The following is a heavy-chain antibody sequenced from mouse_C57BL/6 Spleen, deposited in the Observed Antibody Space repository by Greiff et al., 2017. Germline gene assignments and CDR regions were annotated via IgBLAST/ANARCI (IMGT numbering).Heavy chain of an antibody. CDR2: IYPGSGST. V-gene: IGHV1-55*01. CDR1: GYTFTSYW. D-gene: IGHD1-1*01. J-gene: IGHJ1*03. Sequence: VQLQPSGAELVKPGASVKMSCKASGYTFTSYWITWVKQRPGQGLEWIGDIYPGSGSTNYNEKFKSKATLTVDTSSSTAYMQLSSLTSEDSAVYYCARKGDYGSSGYFDVWGTGTTVTVSS. CDR3: ARKGDYGSSGYFDV.